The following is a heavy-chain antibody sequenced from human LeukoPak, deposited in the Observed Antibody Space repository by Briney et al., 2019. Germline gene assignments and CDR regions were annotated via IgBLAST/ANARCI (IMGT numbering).Heavy chain of an antibody. CDR2: INAGNGHT. CDR3: AIQIRGVVY. CDR1: GHTFISYA. Sequence: ASVKVSCKASGHTFISYAMHWVRQAPGQRLEWMGWINAGNGHTEYSQKFQGRVTFTRDTSASTAYMELSSLRSEDMAVYYCAIQIRGVVYWGLGTLVTVSS. D-gene: IGHD3-10*01. V-gene: IGHV1-3*01. J-gene: IGHJ4*02.